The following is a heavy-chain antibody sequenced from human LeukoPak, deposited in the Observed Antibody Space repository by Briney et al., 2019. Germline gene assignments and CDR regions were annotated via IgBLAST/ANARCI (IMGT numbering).Heavy chain of an antibody. Sequence: GGSLRLSCAASGFTFSSYGMHWVRQAPGKGLEWVAFIRYDGSHKYYADSVKGRFTISRDNSKNTLYLQMNSLRAEDTAVYYCAELGITMIGGVWGKGTTVTISS. CDR1: GFTFSSYG. CDR3: AELGITMIGGV. D-gene: IGHD3-10*02. V-gene: IGHV3-30*02. CDR2: IRYDGSHK. J-gene: IGHJ6*04.